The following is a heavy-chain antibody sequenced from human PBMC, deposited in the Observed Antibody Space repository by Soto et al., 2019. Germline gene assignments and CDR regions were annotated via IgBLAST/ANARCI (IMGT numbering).Heavy chain of an antibody. CDR1: GFTFSDYY. CDR2: ISSSSSYT. Sequence: GGSLRLSCAASGFTFSDYYMSWIRQAPGKGLEWVSYISSSSSYTNYADSVKGRFTISRDNSRDSLYLHMSNLRAEDTAIYYCARDRSLIFAVPPYGMDVWGQGTTVTVSS. J-gene: IGHJ6*02. D-gene: IGHD3-3*01. CDR3: ARDRSLIFAVPPYGMDV. V-gene: IGHV3-11*06.